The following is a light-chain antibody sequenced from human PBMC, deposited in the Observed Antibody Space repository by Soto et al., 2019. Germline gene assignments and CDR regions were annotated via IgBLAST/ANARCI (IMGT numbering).Light chain of an antibody. J-gene: IGKJ1*01. CDR1: QRFGSSN. CDR2: STS. V-gene: IGKV3-20*01. Sequence: IVSAQVSVGLCHPPRQGRTVSCRASQRFGSSNLAWYQQKPGQAPRLLIYSTSSRATGIPDRFSGSGSGTDFTLTISRLEPEDFAVYYCQQYGNSPWTFGQGTTVDIK. CDR3: QQYGNSPWT.